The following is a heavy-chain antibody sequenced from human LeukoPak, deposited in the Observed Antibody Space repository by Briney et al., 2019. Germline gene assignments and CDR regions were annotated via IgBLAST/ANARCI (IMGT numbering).Heavy chain of an antibody. J-gene: IGHJ4*02. D-gene: IGHD1-26*01. Sequence: GASLQISCKGSGYSFTSYWIGWVRRLPGKGLEWMGIIYPGDSDTRYSPSFQGQVTISADKSISTAYLQWSSLKASDTAMYYCARSTYGGSYSNPDYWGQGTLVTVSS. CDR3: ARSTYGGSYSNPDY. CDR1: GYSFTSYW. V-gene: IGHV5-51*01. CDR2: IYPGDSDT.